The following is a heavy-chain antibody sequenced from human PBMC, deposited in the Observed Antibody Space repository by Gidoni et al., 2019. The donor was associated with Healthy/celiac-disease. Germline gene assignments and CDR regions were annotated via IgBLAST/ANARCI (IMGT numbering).Heavy chain of an antibody. V-gene: IGHV3-30-3*01. CDR1: GFTFSSYA. CDR3: ARDASYYDILTGYLPSFDY. D-gene: IGHD3-9*01. CDR2: ISYDGSNK. J-gene: IGHJ4*02. Sequence: QVQLVESGGGVVQPGRSLRLSCAASGFTFSSYAMHWVRQAPGKGLEWVAVISYDGSNKYYADSVKGRFTISRDNSKNTLYLQMNSLRAEDTAVYYCARDASYYDILTGYLPSFDYWGQGTLVTVSS.